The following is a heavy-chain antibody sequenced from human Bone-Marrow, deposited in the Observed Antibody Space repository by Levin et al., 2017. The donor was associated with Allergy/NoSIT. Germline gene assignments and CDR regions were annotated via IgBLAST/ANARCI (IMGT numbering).Heavy chain of an antibody. CDR2: ISSGSGTM. Sequence: AGGSLRLSCTASGFTFSSFSMNWVRQAPGKGLEWVSYISSGSGTMYYADSVKGRFTISRDNAKNSLYLQMNSLRAEDTAVYYCARPYSSGWYPPDYWGQGTLVTVSS. CDR3: ARPYSSGWYPPDY. V-gene: IGHV3-48*01. CDR1: GFTFSSFS. D-gene: IGHD6-19*01. J-gene: IGHJ4*02.